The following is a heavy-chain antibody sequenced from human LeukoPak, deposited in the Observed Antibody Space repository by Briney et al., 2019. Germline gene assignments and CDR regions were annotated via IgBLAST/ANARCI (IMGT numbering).Heavy chain of an antibody. J-gene: IGHJ5*01. CDR2: ISSTSAYI. D-gene: IGHD2-8*02. Sequence: PGGSLRLSCAGSGFALKSYSLSWVRQASGKGLEWVSSISSTSAYIYYADTVKGRFTISRDNVDNVVYLQMNSLGAEDPAVYYCARVAVSGPTGWFDSWGQGTLVIVSS. CDR3: ARVAVSGPTGWFDS. V-gene: IGHV3-21*01. CDR1: GFALKSYS.